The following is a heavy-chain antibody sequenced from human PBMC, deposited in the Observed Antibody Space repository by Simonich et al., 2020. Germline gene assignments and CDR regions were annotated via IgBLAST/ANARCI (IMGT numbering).Heavy chain of an antibody. J-gene: IGHJ1*01. V-gene: IGHV4-34*01. Sequence: QVQLQQWGAGLLKPSETLSLTCAVYGGSFSGYYWSWIRQPPGKGLEWIGEINHSGGTNYNPSLKCRVTISVDTSKNQFALKLSSVTAADTAVYYCARGLRVAAAGTAFQHWGQGTLVTVSS. CDR1: GGSFSGYY. D-gene: IGHD6-13*01. CDR2: INHSGGT. CDR3: ARGLRVAAAGTAFQH.